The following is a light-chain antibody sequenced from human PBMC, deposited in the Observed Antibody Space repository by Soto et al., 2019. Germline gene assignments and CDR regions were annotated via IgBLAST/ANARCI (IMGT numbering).Light chain of an antibody. V-gene: IGKV1-6*01. J-gene: IGKJ1*01. CDR3: LQDYTYPRT. Sequence: AIQMTQSPSSLSASVGDRVTITCRASQGIRSDLAWYQKKSGKAPKLLIYAASSLQSGVPSRLSGSGSGSDFTLTISSLQPEDSATYYCLQDYTYPRTFGQGTSVQI. CDR1: QGIRSD. CDR2: AAS.